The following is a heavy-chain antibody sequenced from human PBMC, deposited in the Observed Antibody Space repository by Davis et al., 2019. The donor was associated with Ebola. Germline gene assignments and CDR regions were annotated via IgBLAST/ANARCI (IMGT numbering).Heavy chain of an antibody. CDR1: GFTFSNAW. CDR2: IKSKTDGGTT. J-gene: IGHJ4*02. V-gene: IGHV3-15*07. CDR3: TAVYYGGNPQGEY. Sequence: GESLKISCAASGFTFSNAWMNWVRQAPGKGLEWVGRIKSKTDGGTTDYAAPVKGRFTISRDDSKNTLYLQMNSLKTEDTAVYYCTAVYYGGNPQGEYWGQGTLVTVSS. D-gene: IGHD4-23*01.